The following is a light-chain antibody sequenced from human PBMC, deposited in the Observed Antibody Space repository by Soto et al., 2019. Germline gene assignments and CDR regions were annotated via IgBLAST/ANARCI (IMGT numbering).Light chain of an antibody. CDR1: QALSNY. Sequence: DIQLTQPPSVLSAPVGDTVTITCRASQALSNYLAWYQQKPGKAPDLLIYSASTLQSGVPSRFSGSGSETEFSLTIRALQPEDFATYYCQQLSRYPLTFGGGTKVDIK. J-gene: IGKJ4*01. CDR2: SAS. V-gene: IGKV1-9*01. CDR3: QQLSRYPLT.